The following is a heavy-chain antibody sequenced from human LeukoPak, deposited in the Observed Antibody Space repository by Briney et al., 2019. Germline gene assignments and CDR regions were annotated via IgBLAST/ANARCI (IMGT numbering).Heavy chain of an antibody. CDR3: ARTLSYDSSGYYSTPIDY. J-gene: IGHJ4*02. V-gene: IGHV3-20*04. Sequence: RAGGSLRLSCAASGFTFDDYGMSWVRQAPGKGLEWVSGTNWNGGSTGYADSVKGRFTISRDNAKNSLYLQMNSLRAEDTALYYCARTLSYDSSGYYSTPIDYWGQGTLVTVSS. CDR2: TNWNGGST. D-gene: IGHD3-22*01. CDR1: GFTFDDYG.